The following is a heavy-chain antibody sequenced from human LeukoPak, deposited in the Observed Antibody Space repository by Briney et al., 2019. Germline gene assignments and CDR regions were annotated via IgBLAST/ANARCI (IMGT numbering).Heavy chain of an antibody. J-gene: IGHJ4*02. D-gene: IGHD3-10*01. CDR2: INHSGST. CDR1: GGSFSGYY. V-gene: IGHV4-34*01. Sequence: SETLSLTCAVYGGSFSGYYWSWIRQPPGKGLGWIGEINHSGSTNYNPSLKSRVTISVDTSKNQFSLKLSSVTAADTAVYYCARGPGYYGSGRPPYFDYWGQGTLVTVSS. CDR3: ARGPGYYGSGRPPYFDY.